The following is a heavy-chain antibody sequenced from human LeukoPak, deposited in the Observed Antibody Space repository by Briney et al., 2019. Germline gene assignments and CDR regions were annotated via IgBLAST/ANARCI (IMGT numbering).Heavy chain of an antibody. D-gene: IGHD5-12*01. Sequence: SETLSLTCTVSGGSISSSSYYWGWIRQPPGKGLEWIGEVNHSGSTNYNPSLKSRLTISVDTSKNQFSLKLSSVTAADTAVYYCARAQGEVAIDSWGQGTLVTVSS. V-gene: IGHV4-39*07. CDR1: GGSISSSSYY. CDR3: ARAQGEVAIDS. J-gene: IGHJ4*02. CDR2: VNHSGST.